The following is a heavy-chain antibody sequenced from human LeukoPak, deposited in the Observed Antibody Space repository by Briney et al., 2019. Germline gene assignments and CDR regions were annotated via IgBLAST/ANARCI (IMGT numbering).Heavy chain of an antibody. CDR3: ARDPDILTGVALDI. V-gene: IGHV3-7*05. J-gene: IGHJ3*02. Sequence: GGSLRLSCAASGFTFSSYAMTWVRQAPGKGLEWVANINKGGSPKSYVDSVKGRFTISRDNAKNSLFLQMNSLRAEDTATYYCARDPDILTGVALDIWGQGTMRTVSS. D-gene: IGHD3-9*01. CDR1: GFTFSSYA. CDR2: INKGGSPK.